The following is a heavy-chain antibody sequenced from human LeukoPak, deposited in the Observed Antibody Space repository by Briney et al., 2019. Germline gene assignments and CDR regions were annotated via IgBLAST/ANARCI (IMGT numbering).Heavy chain of an antibody. CDR2: IIPIFGTA. J-gene: IGHJ4*02. V-gene: IGHV1-69*06. D-gene: IGHD4-23*01. CDR1: GGTFSSYA. Sequence: SVKVSCKASGGTFSSYAISWVRQAPGQGLEWMGGIIPIFGTANYAQKFQGRVTITADKSTSTAYMELSSLRSEDTAVYYCASTGDYGGNSGPRYWGQGTLVTVSS. CDR3: ASTGDYGGNSGPRY.